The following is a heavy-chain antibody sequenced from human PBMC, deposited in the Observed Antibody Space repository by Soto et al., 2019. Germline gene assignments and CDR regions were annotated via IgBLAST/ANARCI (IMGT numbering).Heavy chain of an antibody. Sequence: PGGSLRLSCAASGFTFDDYAMHWVRQAPGKGLEWVSGISWNSGSIGYADSVKGRFTISRDNAKNSLYLQMNSLRAEDTALYYCAKDIFSREGVGDGMDVWGQGTTVTVSS. CDR3: AKDIFSREGVGDGMDV. CDR1: GFTFDDYA. J-gene: IGHJ6*02. V-gene: IGHV3-9*01. D-gene: IGHD3-16*01. CDR2: ISWNSGSI.